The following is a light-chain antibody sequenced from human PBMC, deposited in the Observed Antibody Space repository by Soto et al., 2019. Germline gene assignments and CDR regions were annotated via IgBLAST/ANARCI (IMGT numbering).Light chain of an antibody. J-gene: IGKJ1*01. CDR1: QPLVHGDGHTY. Sequence: DVLLNQSPLSLPVPLGQPASISCRSSQPLVHGDGHTYLNWFQQRQGQYRRSIIYKVSNWDSGVKDRFSGSGSGTDFTLRIRRVEAEEVGVYYCMKGTHWPWTFGKRTKV. CDR2: KVS. V-gene: IGKV2-30*02. CDR3: MKGTHWPWT.